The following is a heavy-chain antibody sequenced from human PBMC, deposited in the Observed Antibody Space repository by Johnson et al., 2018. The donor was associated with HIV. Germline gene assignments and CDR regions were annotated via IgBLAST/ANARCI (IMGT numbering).Heavy chain of an antibody. CDR1: RFTFDDYA. J-gene: IGHJ3*02. CDR3: ARERVGATVTVAFDI. CDR2: INWDGDST. D-gene: IGHD1-26*01. V-gene: IGHV3-43D*03. Sequence: EVQLVESGGVVVHPGGSLRLSCETSRFTFDDYAMHWVRQAPGKGLEWVSLINWDGDSTYYADSVKGRFTISRDNSKNSLYLQMNSLRAEDTAVYYCARERVGATVTVAFDIWGQGTMVTVSS.